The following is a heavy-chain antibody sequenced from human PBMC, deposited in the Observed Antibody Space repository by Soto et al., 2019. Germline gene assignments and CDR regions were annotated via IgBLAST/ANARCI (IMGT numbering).Heavy chain of an antibody. V-gene: IGHV1-69*13. Sequence: SVKVSCKASGGTFSSYAISWVRQAPGQGLEWMGGIIPIFGTANYAQKFQGRVTITADESTSTAYMELSSLRSEDTAVYYCARDRGFGDSFPLARYNWFDPWGQGTLVTVSS. D-gene: IGHD3-10*01. J-gene: IGHJ5*02. CDR1: GGTFSSYA. CDR2: IIPIFGTA. CDR3: ARDRGFGDSFPLARYNWFDP.